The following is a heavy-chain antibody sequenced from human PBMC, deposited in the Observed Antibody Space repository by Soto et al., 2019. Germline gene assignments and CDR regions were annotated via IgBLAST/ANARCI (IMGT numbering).Heavy chain of an antibody. V-gene: IGHV3-30*18. D-gene: IGHD5-18*01. CDR2: ISYDGSKK. CDR1: GFTCSSYG. CDR3: AKDAGDENGYSYGIYDYYYYGMDV. Sequence: LSLSCAASGFTCSSYGMHWVRQAPGKGLELVAVISYDGSKKYYADYVKGRFTISRDNSKNTLYLQMNSLRAEDTAVYYCAKDAGDENGYSYGIYDYYYYGMDVWGQGTTVTVSS. J-gene: IGHJ6*02.